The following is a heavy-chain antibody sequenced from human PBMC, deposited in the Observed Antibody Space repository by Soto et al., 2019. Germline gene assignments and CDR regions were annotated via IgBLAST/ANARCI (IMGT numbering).Heavy chain of an antibody. CDR1: GGTFSSYA. J-gene: IGHJ4*02. CDR3: ARDNGSVWGSYPPWYFDY. Sequence: QVQLVQSGAEVKKPGSSVKVSCKASGGTFSSYAISWVRQAPGQGLEWMGGIIPIFGTANYAQKFQGRVTITADESTSTAYMELSSLRSEDTAVYYCARDNGSVWGSYPPWYFDYWGQGTLVTVSS. V-gene: IGHV1-69*12. CDR2: IIPIFGTA. D-gene: IGHD3-16*02.